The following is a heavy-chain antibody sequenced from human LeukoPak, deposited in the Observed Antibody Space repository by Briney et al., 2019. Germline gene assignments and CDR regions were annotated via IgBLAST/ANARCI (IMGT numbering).Heavy chain of an antibody. CDR1: GYSFTSYW. V-gene: IGHV5-51*01. J-gene: IGHJ6*02. CDR2: IYPGYSDT. Sequence: GESLKISCKGSGYSFTSYWIGWVRQMPGKGLEWMGIIYPGYSDTRYSPSFQGQVTISADKSISTAYLQWSSLKASDTAMYYCARQEQPAVYYYYGMDVWGQGTTVTVSS. D-gene: IGHD1/OR15-1a*01. CDR3: ARQEQPAVYYYYGMDV.